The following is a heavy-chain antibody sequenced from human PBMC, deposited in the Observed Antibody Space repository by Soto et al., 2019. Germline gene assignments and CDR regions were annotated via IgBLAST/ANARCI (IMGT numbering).Heavy chain of an antibody. CDR3: ARMRRYSTYYFDY. J-gene: IGHJ4*02. D-gene: IGHD3-9*01. Sequence: QVQLVQSGAEVKKPGASVKVSCKASGYTFTNYDINWVRQATGQGLEWMGWMNPDSANTGYAQRFQGRIIMTGDTYISTAYMELSSLISEDTAVYYCARMRRYSTYYFDYWGQGTLVTVSS. CDR1: GYTFTNYD. V-gene: IGHV1-8*01. CDR2: MNPDSANT.